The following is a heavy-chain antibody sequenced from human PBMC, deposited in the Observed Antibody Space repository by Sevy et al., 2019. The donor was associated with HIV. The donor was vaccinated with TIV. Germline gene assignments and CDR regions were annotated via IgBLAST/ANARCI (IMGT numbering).Heavy chain of an antibody. CDR1: GFSFDSYG. CDR3: AKGGGGHYDPDEIAYYFYYYNMDV. J-gene: IGHJ6*03. V-gene: IGHV3-23*01. D-gene: IGHD3-22*01. Sequence: GGSLRLSCAVSGFSFDSYGMTWVRQAPGEGLEWVSAISGSGTRTYYADSVKGRLIISRDNSKNTLDLQMNSLRAEDTAIYYCAKGGGGHYDPDEIAYYFYYYNMDVWGKGTTVTVSS. CDR2: ISGSGTRT.